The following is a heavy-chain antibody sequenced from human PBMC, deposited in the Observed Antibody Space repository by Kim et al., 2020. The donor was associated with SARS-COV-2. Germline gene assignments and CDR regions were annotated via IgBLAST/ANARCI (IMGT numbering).Heavy chain of an antibody. CDR2: IYYSGST. CDR3: ARVLGWGSGQLVVDY. CDR1: GGSISSGDYY. V-gene: IGHV4-30-4*01. D-gene: IGHD6-6*01. Sequence: SETLSLTCTVSGGSISSGDYYWSWIRQPPGKGLEWIGYIYYSGSTYYNPSLKSRVTISVDTSKNQFSLKLSSVTAADTAVYYCARVLGWGSGQLVVDYWGQGTLVTVSS. J-gene: IGHJ4*02.